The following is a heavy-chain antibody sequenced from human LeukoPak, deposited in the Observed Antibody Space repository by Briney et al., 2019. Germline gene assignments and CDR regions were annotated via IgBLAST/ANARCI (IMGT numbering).Heavy chain of an antibody. J-gene: IGHJ4*02. D-gene: IGHD3-22*01. CDR1: GYTFISYD. CDR2: MNPNSGNT. V-gene: IGHV1-8*01. Sequence: GASVKVSCKASGYTFISYDINWVRQATGQGLEWMGWMNPNSGNTGYAQKFQGRVTMTRNTSISTAYMELSSLRYEDTAVYYCARVFRSSGYLYYFDYWGQGTLVTVSS. CDR3: ARVFRSSGYLYYFDY.